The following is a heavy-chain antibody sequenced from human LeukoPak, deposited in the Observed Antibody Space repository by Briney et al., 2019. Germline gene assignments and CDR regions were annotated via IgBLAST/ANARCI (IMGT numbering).Heavy chain of an antibody. D-gene: IGHD6-13*01. CDR3: ARDYSSSSGKHAFDI. Sequence: GGSLRLSCAASGFILSNYRMNWVRQAPGKGLEWVANIKEDGSEKYYVDSVKGRFTISRDNAKNSLYLQMNSLRADDTAVYCCARDYSSSSGKHAFDIWGQGTMITVSS. CDR2: IKEDGSEK. V-gene: IGHV3-7*01. J-gene: IGHJ3*02. CDR1: GFILSNYR.